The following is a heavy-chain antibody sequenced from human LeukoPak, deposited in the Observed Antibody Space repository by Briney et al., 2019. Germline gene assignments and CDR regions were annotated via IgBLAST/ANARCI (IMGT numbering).Heavy chain of an antibody. Sequence: ASVKVSCKASGGTFSSYTISWVRQAPGQGLEWMGGIIPIFGTANYAQKFQGRVTITADESTSTAYMELSSLRSEDTAVYYCARTLYCSSTSCYSRGYYDLWGQGTLVTVSS. CDR3: ARTLYCSSTSCYSRGYYDL. J-gene: IGHJ4*02. V-gene: IGHV1-69*13. CDR2: IIPIFGTA. CDR1: GGTFSSYT. D-gene: IGHD2-2*01.